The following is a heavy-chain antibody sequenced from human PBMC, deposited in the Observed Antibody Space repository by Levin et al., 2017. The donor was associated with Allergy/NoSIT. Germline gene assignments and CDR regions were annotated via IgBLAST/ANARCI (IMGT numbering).Heavy chain of an antibody. J-gene: IGHJ4*02. D-gene: IGHD2-15*01. CDR2: INSDGSST. Sequence: SCEASGFTFSSYWMHWVRQAPGKGLVWVSRINSDGSSTSYADSVKGRFTISRDNAKNTLYLQMNSLRAEDTAVYYCARGLGCSGGSCYSVSPPSNPPTDGPSETKPGYWGQGTLVTVSS. CDR3: ARGLGCSGGSCYSVSPPSNPPTDGPSETKPGY. V-gene: IGHV3-74*01. CDR1: GFTFSSYW.